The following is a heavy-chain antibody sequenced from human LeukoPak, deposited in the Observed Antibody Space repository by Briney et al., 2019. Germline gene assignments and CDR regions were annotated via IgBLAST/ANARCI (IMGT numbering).Heavy chain of an antibody. CDR1: GFTFSSNW. J-gene: IGHJ1*01. CDR2: IKQDGSEK. V-gene: IGHV3-7*01. CDR3: ARDPPLITAAGSRYFQH. D-gene: IGHD6-13*01. Sequence: GGFLRLSCAASGFTFSSNWMSWVRQAPGKGLEWVANIKQDGSEKYYVDSVKGRFTISRDNAKNSLYLQMNSLRAEDTAVYYCARDPPLITAAGSRYFQHWGQGTLVTVSS.